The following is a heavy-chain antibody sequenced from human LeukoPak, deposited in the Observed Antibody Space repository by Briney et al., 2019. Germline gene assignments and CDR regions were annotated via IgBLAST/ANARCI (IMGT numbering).Heavy chain of an antibody. V-gene: IGHV4-34*01. CDR2: INHSGST. Sequence: PSETLSLTCAVYGGSFSGYYWSWIRQPPGKGLEWIGEINHSGSTNYNPSLKSRVTISVDTSKNQFSLKLSSVTAADTAVYYCARVLDGAFDIWGQGTMVTASS. J-gene: IGHJ3*02. CDR1: GGSFSGYY. D-gene: IGHD3-3*02. CDR3: ARVLDGAFDI.